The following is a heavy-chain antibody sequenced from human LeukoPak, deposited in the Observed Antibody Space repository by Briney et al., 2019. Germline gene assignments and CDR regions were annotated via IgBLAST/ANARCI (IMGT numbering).Heavy chain of an antibody. J-gene: IGHJ3*02. V-gene: IGHV1-2*02. D-gene: IGHD3-16*02. Sequence: ASVKVSCKTSGYTFTGYYIQWVRQTPGQGLEWMGYINPTSGGTNYAQEFQGRVTMTRDTSISTAYMELSRLTSDDTAVYYCARGEMITFGGVIVISTFDIWGQETMVTVS. CDR3: ARGEMITFGGVIVISTFDI. CDR2: INPTSGGT. CDR1: GYTFTGYY.